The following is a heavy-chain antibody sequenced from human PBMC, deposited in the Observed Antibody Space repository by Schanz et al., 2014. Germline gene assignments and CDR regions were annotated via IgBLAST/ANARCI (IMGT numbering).Heavy chain of an antibody. J-gene: IGHJ4*02. CDR1: GITLSGYG. V-gene: IGHV3-30*18. Sequence: VRLVESGGGLVQPGGSLRLSCAASGITLSGYGLHWVRQAPGKGLEWVGFISFDGRNTGYAHSVKGRFTISRDNSKNTVNLQMNSLRAEDTAVYYCAKEKEEVAADGSFFDYWGQGTLLIVSS. CDR2: ISFDGRNT. D-gene: IGHD6-13*01. CDR3: AKEKEEVAADGSFFDY.